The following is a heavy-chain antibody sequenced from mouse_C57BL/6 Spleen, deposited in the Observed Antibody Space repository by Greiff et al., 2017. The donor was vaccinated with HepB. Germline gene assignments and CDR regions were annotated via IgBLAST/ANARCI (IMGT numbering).Heavy chain of an antibody. CDR1: GYAFSSSW. CDR2: IYPGDGDT. Sequence: VKLMESGPELVKPGASVKISCKASGYAFSSSWMNWVKQRPGKGLEWIGRIYPGDGDTNYNGKFKGKATLTADKSSSTAYMQLSSLTSEDSAVYFCAPTAQATSYYYAMDYWGQGTSVTVSS. V-gene: IGHV1-82*01. J-gene: IGHJ4*01. CDR3: APTAQATSYYYAMDY. D-gene: IGHD3-2*02.